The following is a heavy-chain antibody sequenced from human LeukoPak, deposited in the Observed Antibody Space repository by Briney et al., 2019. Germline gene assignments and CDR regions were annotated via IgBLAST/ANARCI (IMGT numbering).Heavy chain of an antibody. CDR3: ASLHDSSGYYFDY. V-gene: IGHV4-34*01. D-gene: IGHD3-22*01. J-gene: IGHJ4*02. CDR1: GGSFSGYY. Sequence: SETLSLTCAVYGGSFSGYYWSGIRQPPGKGLEWIGEINHSGSTNYNPSLKSRVTISVDTSKNQFSLKLSSVTAADTAVYYCASLHDSSGYYFDYWGQGTLVTVSS. CDR2: INHSGST.